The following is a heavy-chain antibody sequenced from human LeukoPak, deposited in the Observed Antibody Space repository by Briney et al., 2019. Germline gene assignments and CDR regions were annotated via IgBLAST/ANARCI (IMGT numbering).Heavy chain of an antibody. J-gene: IGHJ4*02. CDR2: ISSSSSYI. CDR1: GFTFSSYS. V-gene: IGHV3-21*01. D-gene: IGHD2-15*01. Sequence: MTGGSLRLSCPASGFTFSSYSMNWVRQAPGKGLEWVSSISSSSSYIYYADSVKGRFTISRDNAKNSLYLQMNSLRAEDTAVYYCARADCSGGSCYPNWGQGTLVTASS. CDR3: ARADCSGGSCYPN.